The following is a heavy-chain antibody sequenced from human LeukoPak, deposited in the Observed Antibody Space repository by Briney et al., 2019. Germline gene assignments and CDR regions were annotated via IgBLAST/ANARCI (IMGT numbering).Heavy chain of an antibody. Sequence: PSETLSLTCTVSGESIIGYYWSWIRQPPGKGLGWSGYIHYSGSSNYNPSLQSRVTISIDTSKNQFSLNLSSVTAADTAVYYCARHSQYSYNYYMDVWGKGTTVTVSS. J-gene: IGHJ6*03. CDR3: ARHSQYSYNYYMDV. V-gene: IGHV4-59*08. CDR1: GESIIGYY. CDR2: IHYSGSS.